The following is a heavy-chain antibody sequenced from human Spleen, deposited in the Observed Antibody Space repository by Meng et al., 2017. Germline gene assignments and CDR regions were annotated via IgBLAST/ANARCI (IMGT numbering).Heavy chain of an antibody. CDR3: TRDLVSSSWYGGAYYYGMDV. Sequence: QTLSLTCAASGFTFGDYAMSWFRQAPGKGLEWVGFIRSKAYGGTTEYAASVKGRFTISRDDSKSIAYLQMNSLKTEDTAVYYCTRDLVSSSWYGGAYYYGMDVWGQGTTVTVSS. J-gene: IGHJ6*02. CDR1: GFTFGDYA. D-gene: IGHD6-13*01. CDR2: IRSKAYGGTT. V-gene: IGHV3-49*03.